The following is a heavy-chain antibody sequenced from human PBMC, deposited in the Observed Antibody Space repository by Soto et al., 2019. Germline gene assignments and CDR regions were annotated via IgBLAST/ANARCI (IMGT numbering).Heavy chain of an antibody. CDR1: GFIFDDYA. J-gene: IGHJ6*03. V-gene: IGHV3-9*01. CDR3: AKGADMLDYYYFMDV. D-gene: IGHD3-10*02. CDR2: ISWHSRSV. Sequence: PGGSLRLSCASSGFIFDDYAMHWVRQVPGRGLEWVSGISWHSRSVAYADSVKGRVTISRDSANLYLQMNSLRSEDSALYYCAKGADMLDYYYFMDVWGKGTTVTVSS.